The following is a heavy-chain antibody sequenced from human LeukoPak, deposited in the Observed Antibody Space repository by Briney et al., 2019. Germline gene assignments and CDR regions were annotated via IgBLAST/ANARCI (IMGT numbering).Heavy chain of an antibody. CDR1: GGSISTYY. CDR2: IYYSGST. D-gene: IGHD4-23*01. CDR3: ARDNYGGNYNGVDV. V-gene: IGHV4-59*01. Sequence: SETLSLTCTVSGGSISTYYWSWIRQPPGKGLEWIGYIYYSGSTNYNPSLKSRVTISVDTSKNQFSLKLSSVTAADTAVYYCARDNYGGNYNGVDVWGQGTTVTVSS. J-gene: IGHJ6*02.